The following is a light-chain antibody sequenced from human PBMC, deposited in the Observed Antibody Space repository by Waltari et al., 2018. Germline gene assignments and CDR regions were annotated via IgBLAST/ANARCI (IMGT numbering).Light chain of an antibody. J-gene: IGKJ5*01. CDR3: QQFNNYPPT. V-gene: IGKV1D-13*01. CDR2: DAS. CDR1: QGISSA. Sequence: AIQLTQSPSSLSASVGDRVTITCRASQGISSALAWYQQKPGKAPKLLIYDASSLPSGVPSRFSGSGSGTDFTLTISSLQPEDCATYYCQQFNNYPPTFGHGTRLEIK.